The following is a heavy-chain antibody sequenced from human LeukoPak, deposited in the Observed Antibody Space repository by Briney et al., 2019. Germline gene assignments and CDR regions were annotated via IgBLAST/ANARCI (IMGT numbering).Heavy chain of an antibody. Sequence: SQTLSLTCTVPGGSISSGDYYWSWIRQPPGKALEWIAYMYYSGSTYYNPSLKSRVTMSADTSKNQLSLKLSSVTAADTAVYYCARPYYYDSRIDPWGQGILVTVSS. V-gene: IGHV4-30-4*01. CDR1: GGSISSGDYY. CDR2: MYYSGST. CDR3: ARPYYYDSRIDP. J-gene: IGHJ5*02. D-gene: IGHD3-22*01.